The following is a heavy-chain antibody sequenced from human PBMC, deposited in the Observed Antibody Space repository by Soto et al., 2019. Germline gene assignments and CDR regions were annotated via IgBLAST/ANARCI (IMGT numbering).Heavy chain of an antibody. CDR1: GGTFSSYT. Sequence: SVKVSCKASGGTFSSYTISWVRQAPGQGLEWMGRVNPILSMSNYAQKFQGRVTMTADKSTSTAYMELRSLRSEDTAFYYCATSYGSGYRAFDYWGQGALVTVSS. CDR2: VNPILSMS. J-gene: IGHJ4*02. V-gene: IGHV1-69*02. D-gene: IGHD3-10*01. CDR3: ATSYGSGYRAFDY.